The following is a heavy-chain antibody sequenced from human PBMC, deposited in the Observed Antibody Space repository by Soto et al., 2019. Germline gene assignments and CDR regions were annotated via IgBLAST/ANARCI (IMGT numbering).Heavy chain of an antibody. CDR3: ARERRRPYYDIVTGDCPFDY. J-gene: IGHJ4*02. CDR1: GYTFTTYD. D-gene: IGHD3-9*01. CDR2: ISGNNGNT. Sequence: QVQVLQSGAEVKKPGASVKVSCQASGYTFTTYDITWVRQAPGQGLEWMGWISGNNGNTNYAQNLQGRVSMTTDTSMHTAYVDLRRMRADDTAVYYCARERRRPYYDIVTGDCPFDYWGQGTLVTVSS. V-gene: IGHV1-18*01.